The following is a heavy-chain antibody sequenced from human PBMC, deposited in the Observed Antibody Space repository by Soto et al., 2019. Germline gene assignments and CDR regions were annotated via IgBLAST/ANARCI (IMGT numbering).Heavy chain of an antibody. Sequence: ETLSLAFTVSFGSVTYSSYYWGLVRHSPGKGLEWIGSVYYRGRSYSKSSVKSRVTISVDTSKNQFSLNLNSVTASDTAVYYCVSQRTSVLTQAYFDYWGPGALVTVSS. J-gene: IGHJ4*02. V-gene: IGHV4-39*01. CDR2: VYYRGRS. CDR3: VSQRTSVLTQAYFDY. D-gene: IGHD2-8*01. CDR1: FGSVTYSSYY.